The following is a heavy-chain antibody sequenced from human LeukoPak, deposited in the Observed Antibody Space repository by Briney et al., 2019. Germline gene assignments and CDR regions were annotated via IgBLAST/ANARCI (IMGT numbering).Heavy chain of an antibody. J-gene: IGHJ5*02. V-gene: IGHV1-2*02. D-gene: IGHD4-17*01. CDR1: GYTFTGYY. Sequence: ASVKVSCNASGYTFTGYYMHWVRQAPGQGLEWMGWINPNSGGTNYEQKFQGRVIMTRDTSISTAYMELSRLRFDDTAVYYCARHMTTANNWFDPWGQGTLVTVSP. CDR2: INPNSGGT. CDR3: ARHMTTANNWFDP.